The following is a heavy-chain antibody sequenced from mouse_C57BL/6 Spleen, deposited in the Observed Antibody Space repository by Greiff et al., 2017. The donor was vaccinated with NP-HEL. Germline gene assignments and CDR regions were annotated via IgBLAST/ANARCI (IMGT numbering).Heavy chain of an antibody. CDR2: IDPSDSYT. Sequence: QVHVKQPGAELVMPGASVKLSCKASGYTFTSYWMHWVKQRPGQGLEWIGEIDPSDSYTNYNQQFKGKSTLTVDKSSSTAYMQLSSLTSEDSAVYYCARGRPSYAMDYWGQGTSVTVSS. V-gene: IGHV1-69*01. J-gene: IGHJ4*01. CDR3: ARGRPSYAMDY. CDR1: GYTFTSYW.